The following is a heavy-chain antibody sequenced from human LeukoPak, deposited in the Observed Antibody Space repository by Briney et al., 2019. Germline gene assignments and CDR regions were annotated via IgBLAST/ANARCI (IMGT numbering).Heavy chain of an antibody. V-gene: IGHV1-2*04. CDR1: GYTFTGYY. CDR3: ARDRSIVARRDAFDI. J-gene: IGHJ3*02. D-gene: IGHD6-6*01. Sequence: ASVKVSCKASGYTFTGYYMHWVRQAPGQGLEWMGWINPNSGGTNYAQKFQGWVTMTRDTSISTAYMELSRLRSGDTAVYYCARDRSIVARRDAFDIWGQGTMVTVSS. CDR2: INPNSGGT.